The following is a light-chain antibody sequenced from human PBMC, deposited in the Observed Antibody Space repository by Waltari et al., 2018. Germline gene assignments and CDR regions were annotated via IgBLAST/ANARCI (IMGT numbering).Light chain of an antibody. CDR3: QQYYSYPPT. CDR2: AAS. J-gene: IGKJ4*01. CDR1: QGISSY. V-gene: IGKV1-8*01. Sequence: IRMTQSPSSFSASTGDRVTITCRASQGISSYLAWYQQKPGKAPKLLIYAASTLQSGVPSRFSGSGSGTDFTLTISCLQSEDFATYYCQQYYSYPPTFGGGTKVEIK.